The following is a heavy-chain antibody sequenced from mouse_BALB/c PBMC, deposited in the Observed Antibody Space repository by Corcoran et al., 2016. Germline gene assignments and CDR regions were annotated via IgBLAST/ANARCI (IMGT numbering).Heavy chain of an antibody. CDR3: ANCDWYFVV. CDR1: GFNIKDTY. J-gene: IGHJ1*01. V-gene: IGHV14-3*02. CDR2: IDPANGNT. Sequence: EVQLQQSGAELVKPGASVKLSCTASGFNIKDTYMHWVKQRPEQGLEWIGRIDPANGNTKYDPKFQGKATITADTSSNTAYLQLSSLTSDDTAVYYCANCDWYFVVWGAGTTVTVSS.